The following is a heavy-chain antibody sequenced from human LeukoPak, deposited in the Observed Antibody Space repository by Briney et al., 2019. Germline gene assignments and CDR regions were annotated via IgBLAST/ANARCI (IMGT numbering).Heavy chain of an antibody. J-gene: IGHJ4*02. CDR2: ISYDGSNK. D-gene: IGHD4-17*01. CDR1: GFTFSSYA. CDR3: ARDLNRYGHLPYGGLGY. Sequence: GGSLRLSCAASGFTFSSYAMHWVRQAPGKGLEWVAVISYDGSNKYYADSVKGRFTISRDNSKNTLYLQMNSLRAEDTAVHYCARDLNRYGHLPYGGLGYWGQGTLVTVSS. V-gene: IGHV3-30-3*01.